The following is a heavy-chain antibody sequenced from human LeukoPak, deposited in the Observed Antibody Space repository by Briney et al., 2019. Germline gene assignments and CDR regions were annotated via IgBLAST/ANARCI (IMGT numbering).Heavy chain of an antibody. Sequence: GGSLRLSCAASGFTFSSYAMHWVRQAPGKGLEWVAVISYDGSNKYYADSVKGRFTISRDNSKNTLYLQMNSLRAEDTAVYYCAREGVIVATINLDYWGQGTLVTVSS. CDR3: AREGVIVATINLDY. CDR1: GFTFSSYA. CDR2: ISYDGSNK. J-gene: IGHJ4*02. V-gene: IGHV3-30*04. D-gene: IGHD5-12*01.